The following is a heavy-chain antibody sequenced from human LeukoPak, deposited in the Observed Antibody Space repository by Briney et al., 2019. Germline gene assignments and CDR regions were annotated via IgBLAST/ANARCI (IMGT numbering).Heavy chain of an antibody. V-gene: IGHV3-23*01. CDR3: AKDKLTPGHYYDSSGAFDY. J-gene: IGHJ4*02. D-gene: IGHD3-22*01. CDR2: ISGSGGST. CDR1: GFTFSSYA. Sequence: GGSLRLSCAASGFTFSSYAMSWVRQAPGKGLEWVSAISGSGGSTYYADSVKGRFTISRDNTKNTLYLQMNSLRAEDTAVYYCAKDKLTPGHYYDSSGAFDYWGQGTLVTVSS.